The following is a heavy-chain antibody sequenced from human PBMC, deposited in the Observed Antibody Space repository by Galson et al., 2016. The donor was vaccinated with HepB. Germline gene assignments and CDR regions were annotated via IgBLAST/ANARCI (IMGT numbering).Heavy chain of an antibody. CDR3: ARGRWGAYDGSGSPDY. Sequence: CAVYGGSFSGYYWTWIRQPPGKGLEWIAEINHSGSTNYNPSLKSRLTISVDTSKKQFSLKVTSVTAADTAVYYCARGRWGAYDGSGSPDYWGQGTLVTVSS. D-gene: IGHD3-10*01. V-gene: IGHV4-34*01. CDR2: INHSGST. CDR1: GGSFSGYY. J-gene: IGHJ4*02.